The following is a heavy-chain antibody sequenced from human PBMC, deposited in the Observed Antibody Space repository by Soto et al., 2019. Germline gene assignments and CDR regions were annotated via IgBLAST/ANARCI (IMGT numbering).Heavy chain of an antibody. J-gene: IGHJ4*02. V-gene: IGHV1-18*01. CDR3: ARDLREVATRLGDIASDF. CDR2: ISAYNGNT. D-gene: IGHD2-15*01. Sequence: GASVKVSCKASGYTFTSYGISWVRQAPGQGLEWMGWISAYNGNTNYAQKLQGRVTMTTDTSTTTAYMELRSLRSDDTAVYFCARDLREVATRLGDIASDFCGQGTLVTISS. CDR1: GYTFTSYG.